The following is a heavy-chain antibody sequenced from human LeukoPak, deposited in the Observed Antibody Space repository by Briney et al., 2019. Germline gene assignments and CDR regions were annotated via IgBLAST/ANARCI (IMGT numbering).Heavy chain of an antibody. CDR2: ISDSGGST. CDR1: GFTFSNAW. J-gene: IGHJ4*02. V-gene: IGHV3-23*01. CDR3: AKDRSGSYGVRGYFDY. Sequence: PGGSLRLSCAASGFTFSNAWMTWVRRAPGKGLEWVSGISDSGGSTYYADSVKGRFTISRDNSKNTLYLQMNSLRAEDTAVYYCAKDRSGSYGVRGYFDYWGQGNLVTVSS. D-gene: IGHD1-26*01.